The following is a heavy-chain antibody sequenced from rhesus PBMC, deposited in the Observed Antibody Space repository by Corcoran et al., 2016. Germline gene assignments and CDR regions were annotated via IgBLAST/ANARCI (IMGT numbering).Heavy chain of an antibody. Sequence: QVQLQESGPGLVKPSETLSLTCAVSGGSISGYYYWSWIRQPPGKGLEWIGCIFGSGGSNYHNPSLKRRVTLSLDTSKNQFSLKLSSVTAADTAVYYCASATGDFDYWGQGVLVTVSS. J-gene: IGHJ4*01. CDR2: IFGSGGSN. CDR3: ASATGDFDY. V-gene: IGHV4S14*01. CDR1: GGSISGYYY.